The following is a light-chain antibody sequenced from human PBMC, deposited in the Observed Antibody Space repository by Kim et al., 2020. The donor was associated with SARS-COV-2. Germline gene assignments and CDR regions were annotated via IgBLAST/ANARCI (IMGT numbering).Light chain of an antibody. J-gene: IGLJ2*01. Sequence: VALGQTVSITCQGDSLRSYYATWYQQKPGQAPILVIYGKNNRPSGIPDRFSCSSSGNTASLTITGTQAGDEADYYCNSRDSNDNVVFGGGTQLTVL. V-gene: IGLV3-19*01. CDR1: SLRSYY. CDR2: GKN. CDR3: NSRDSNDNVV.